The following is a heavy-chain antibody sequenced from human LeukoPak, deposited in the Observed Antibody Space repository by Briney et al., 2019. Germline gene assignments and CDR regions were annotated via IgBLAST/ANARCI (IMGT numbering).Heavy chain of an antibody. Sequence: ASVKVSCKASGFTFTSHDYNWVRQATGQGLEWMGWMNPNSGSTGYAQKFQGRVTMTRDTSITTVYMELSSLTSEDTAVYYCARVGYGDYVGAFDIWGQGTMVTVSS. J-gene: IGHJ3*02. CDR1: GFTFTSHD. CDR3: ARVGYGDYVGAFDI. D-gene: IGHD4-17*01. CDR2: MNPNSGST. V-gene: IGHV1-8*01.